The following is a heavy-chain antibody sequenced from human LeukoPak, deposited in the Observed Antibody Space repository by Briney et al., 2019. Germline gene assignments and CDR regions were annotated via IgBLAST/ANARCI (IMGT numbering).Heavy chain of an antibody. CDR3: ARGRKNVGYCSSASCSSYYYDYMDV. V-gene: IGHV4-39*07. CDR1: GGSISGENYY. D-gene: IGHD2-2*01. J-gene: IGHJ6*03. CDR2: IYSGGSP. Sequence: TSETLSLTCSVSGGSISGENYYWAWIRQPPGKGLEWIGSIYSGGSPYHNPSLKSRVTMSVDTSKNQFSLRVTSVTAADTAVYYCARGRKNVGYCSSASCSSYYYDYMDVWGKGTTVTVS.